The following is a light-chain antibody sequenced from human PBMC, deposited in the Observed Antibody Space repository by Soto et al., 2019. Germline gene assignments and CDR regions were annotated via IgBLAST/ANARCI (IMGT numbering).Light chain of an antibody. CDR3: QPSYITPYT. CDR2: STY. CDR1: QSLSSH. Sequence: DIQMTQSPSALSASVGDRVTITCRASQSLSSHLHWYQEKPGKAPKLLIFSTYSLQSGVSSRFSGSGTGTDFTLTISNLQPEASATYYCQPSYITPYTFGQGTNMEIK. V-gene: IGKV1-39*01. J-gene: IGKJ2*01.